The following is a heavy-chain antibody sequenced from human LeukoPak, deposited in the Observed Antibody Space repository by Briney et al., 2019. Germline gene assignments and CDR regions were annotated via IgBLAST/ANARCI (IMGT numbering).Heavy chain of an antibody. Sequence: GRSLRLSCAASGFTFSSYAIHWVRQAPGKGLDWVALISYDGSNTYYADSVKGRFTVSRDSSQNTLYLQMNSLRTEDTAVYFCAKDLIPYYDFWSGSPRGFDYWGQGTLVTVSS. V-gene: IGHV3-30*01. CDR1: GFTFSSYA. J-gene: IGHJ4*02. CDR2: ISYDGSNT. CDR3: AKDLIPYYDFWSGSPRGFDY. D-gene: IGHD3-3*01.